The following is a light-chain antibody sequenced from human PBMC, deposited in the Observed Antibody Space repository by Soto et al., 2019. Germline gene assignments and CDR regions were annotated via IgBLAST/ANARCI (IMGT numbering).Light chain of an antibody. CDR2: AAS. Sequence: SVMTQSPCTLSLSQGERATLSCRASQSVSIYYLAWYQQKPGQAPRLLIYAASSRATGIPDRFSGGGSGTDFTLSISRLEPEDFAMYYCQHCSSSPWTFGRGTKVDIK. V-gene: IGKV3-20*01. J-gene: IGKJ1*01. CDR1: QSVSIYY. CDR3: QHCSSSPWT.